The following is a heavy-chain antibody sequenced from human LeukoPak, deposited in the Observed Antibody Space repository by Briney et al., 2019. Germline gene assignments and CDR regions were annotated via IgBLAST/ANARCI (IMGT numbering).Heavy chain of an antibody. CDR2: IRYSGSA. J-gene: IGHJ4*02. CDR3: ARDVLRYFDW. Sequence: PSETLSLTCTVSGASISNSFYFWGWVRQPPGTGLEWIGHIRYSGSAYHSPSLKSRVTISVDTSKNQFSLKLSSVTAADTAVYYCARDVLRYFDWWGQGTLVTVSS. CDR1: GASISNSFYF. D-gene: IGHD3-9*01. V-gene: IGHV4-39*07.